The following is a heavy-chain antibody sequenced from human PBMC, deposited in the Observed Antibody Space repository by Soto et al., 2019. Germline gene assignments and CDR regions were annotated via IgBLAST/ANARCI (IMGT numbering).Heavy chain of an antibody. D-gene: IGHD5-18*01. CDR2: ISGSGGST. Sequence: EVQLLESGGGLVQPGGSLRLSCAASGFTFSSYAMSWVRQAPGKGLEWVSAISGSGGSTYYADSVKGRFTISRDNSKITRYLQMNSLRAEDTAVYYCAKASGGWGQLWLRYYFDYWGQGTLVTVSS. CDR3: AKASGGWGQLWLRYYFDY. V-gene: IGHV3-23*01. J-gene: IGHJ4*02. CDR1: GFTFSSYA.